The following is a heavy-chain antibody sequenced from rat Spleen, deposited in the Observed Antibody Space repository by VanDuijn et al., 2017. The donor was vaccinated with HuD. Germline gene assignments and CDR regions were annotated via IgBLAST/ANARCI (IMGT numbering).Heavy chain of an antibody. V-gene: IGHV5-25*01. J-gene: IGHJ1*01. CDR1: GFTFSNYD. Sequence: EVQLVESGGGLVQPGRSLKLSCAASGFTFSNYDMAWVRQAPTKGLEWIASISTGGGNTYYRDSVKGRFTISRDNAKSTLYLQMDSLRSEDTATYYCARQITIAATRYFDFWGPGTMVTVSS. CDR2: ISTGGGNT. CDR3: ARQITIAATRYFDF. D-gene: IGHD1-2*01.